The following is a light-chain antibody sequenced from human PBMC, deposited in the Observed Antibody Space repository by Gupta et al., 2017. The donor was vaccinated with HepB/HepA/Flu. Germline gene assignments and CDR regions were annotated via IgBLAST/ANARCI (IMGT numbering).Light chain of an antibody. CDR1: QGNSSY. Sequence: DIQLTQSPSFLSASSRYRLTIPCRARQGNSSYLAWYQHKPGKAPRLLIYIASTLERGVPSRFSGSGSGTEFTLTISSLQPEDFATYFCQQTTSYPLTFGPGTKVEIK. CDR2: IAS. J-gene: IGKJ3*01. CDR3: QQTTSYPLT. V-gene: IGKV1-9*01.